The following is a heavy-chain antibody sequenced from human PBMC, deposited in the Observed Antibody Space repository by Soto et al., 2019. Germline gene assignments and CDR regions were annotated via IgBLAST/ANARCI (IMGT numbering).Heavy chain of an antibody. J-gene: IGHJ4*01. Sequence: GASVKVSCKASGFTFTNSAVQWVGQVRGQRLEWIGWIVVGSGNKNYAQKFKERVTITRDISTSTAYMELSSLRSEDTAVYYCAAKYYDFWSGYYSRPEHDYWG. CDR1: GFTFTNSA. D-gene: IGHD3-3*01. CDR3: AAKYYDFWSGYYSRPEHDY. CDR2: IVVGSGNK. V-gene: IGHV1-58*01.